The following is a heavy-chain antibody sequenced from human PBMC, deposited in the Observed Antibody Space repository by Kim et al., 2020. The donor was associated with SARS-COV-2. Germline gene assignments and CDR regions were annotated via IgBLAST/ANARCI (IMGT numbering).Heavy chain of an antibody. V-gene: IGHV3-48*02. D-gene: IGHD6-13*01. CDR2: ISASSGFL. J-gene: IGHJ4*02. CDR1: GFTFSYYN. Sequence: GGSLRLSCAASGFTFSYYNMHWVRQAPGKGLQWVSYISASSGFLHYADSVKGRFTISRDNAKKSLYLQMNSLRDEDTAVYYCTRAPAAKLAAVWGQGTL. CDR3: TRAPAAKLAAV.